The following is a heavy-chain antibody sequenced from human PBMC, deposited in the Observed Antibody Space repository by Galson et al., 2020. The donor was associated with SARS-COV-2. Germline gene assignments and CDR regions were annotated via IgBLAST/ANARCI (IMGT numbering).Heavy chain of an antibody. CDR1: GFTVSSNY. V-gene: IGHV3-53*01. CDR3: ARVIGGCYYYYMDV. J-gene: IGHJ6*03. CDR2: IYSGGST. D-gene: IGHD3-10*01. Sequence: GESLKISCEASGFTVSSNYMSWVRQAPGKGLEWVSVIYSGGSTYYADPAKGRFTISRDNSQNTLYLQMNSLRAEDTAVYYCARVIGGCYYYYMDVWGKGTTVTVSS.